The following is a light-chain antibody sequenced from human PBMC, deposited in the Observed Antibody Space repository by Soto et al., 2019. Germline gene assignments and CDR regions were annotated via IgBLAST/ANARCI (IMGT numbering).Light chain of an antibody. J-gene: IGLJ1*01. CDR3: QSYDSSLSGLYV. Sequence: QSVLTQPASVSGAPVQRVTISCAGSNSNIGAGYDIHWYQQLPGTAPKLLIYGNTNRPSGVPDRFSGSRSGTSASLAITGLQAEDEADYYCQSYDSSLSGLYVFGTGTKVTVL. CDR1: NSNIGAGYD. CDR2: GNT. V-gene: IGLV1-40*01.